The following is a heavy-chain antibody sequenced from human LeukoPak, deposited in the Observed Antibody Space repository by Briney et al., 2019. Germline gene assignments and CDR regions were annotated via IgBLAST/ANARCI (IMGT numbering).Heavy chain of an antibody. J-gene: IGHJ4*02. V-gene: IGHV3-30-3*01. D-gene: IGHD2-15*01. CDR3: ARGGDCSGITCPFGF. CDR2: ISDLEITD. Sequence: PGRSLRLSCAASGFPFNTYTMHWVRQTPGKGLEWVAAISDLEITDYYSDSAKGRFTICRDNSKNTLYLQMNSLGVGDTAVYYCARGGDCSGITCPFGFLGQGTLVTVSS. CDR1: GFPFNTYT.